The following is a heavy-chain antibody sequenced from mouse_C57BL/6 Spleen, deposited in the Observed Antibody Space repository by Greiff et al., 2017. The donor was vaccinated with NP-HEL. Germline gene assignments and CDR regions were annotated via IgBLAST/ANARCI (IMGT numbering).Heavy chain of an antibody. J-gene: IGHJ4*01. D-gene: IGHD1-1*01. CDR3: ARQQDYYGSSHYYAMDY. CDR1: GFTFSDYY. V-gene: IGHV5-12*01. CDR2: ISNGGGST. Sequence: EVMLVESGGGLVQPGGSLKLSCAASGFTFSDYYMYWVRQTPEKRLEWVAYISNGGGSTYYPDTVKGRFTISRDNAKNTLYLQMSRLKSEDTAMYYCARQQDYYGSSHYYAMDYWGQGTSVTVSS.